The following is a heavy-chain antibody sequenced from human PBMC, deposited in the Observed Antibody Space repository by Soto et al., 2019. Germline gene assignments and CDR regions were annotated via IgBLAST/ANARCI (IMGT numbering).Heavy chain of an antibody. CDR2: IDPTDSFT. Sequence: HGESLKISCKASGYKFTTFWLNWVRQTPGKGLEWLGRIDPTDSFTNYSPPLEGHVTISVDRSISTAYLQWNSLQASDTAIYYCARPASGGSRDAFDVWGQGTTVTVSS. CDR1: GYKFTTFW. V-gene: IGHV5-10-1*01. J-gene: IGHJ3*01. D-gene: IGHD2-15*01. CDR3: ARPASGGSRDAFDV.